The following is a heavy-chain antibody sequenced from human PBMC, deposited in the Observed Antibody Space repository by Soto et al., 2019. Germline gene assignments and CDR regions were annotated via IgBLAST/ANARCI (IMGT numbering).Heavy chain of an antibody. CDR3: ARDMDKNYYYGMDV. CDR1: GFTFSSYA. D-gene: IGHD2-2*03. CDR2: ISYDGSNK. V-gene: IGHV3-30-3*01. Sequence: GGSLRLSCAASGFTFSSYAMHWVRQAPGKGLEWVAVISYDGSNKYYADSVKGRFTISRDNSKNTLYLRMNSLRAEDTAVYYCARDMDKNYYYGMDVWGQGTTVTVSS. J-gene: IGHJ6*02.